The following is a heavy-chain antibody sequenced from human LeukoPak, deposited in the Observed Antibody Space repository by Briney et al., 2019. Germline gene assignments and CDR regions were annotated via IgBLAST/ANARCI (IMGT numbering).Heavy chain of an antibody. J-gene: IGHJ4*02. V-gene: IGHV1-46*01. CDR2: INPSGGST. D-gene: IGHD6-19*01. CDR1: GYTFTSYY. Sequence: ASVKVSCKASGYTFTSYYMHWVRQAPGQGLEWMGIINPSGGSTSYAQKFQGRVTMTRDTSTSTVYMELSSLRAEDTGVYYCDGGTGWVSNLGGGQGTLVIVSS. CDR3: DGGTGWVSNLG.